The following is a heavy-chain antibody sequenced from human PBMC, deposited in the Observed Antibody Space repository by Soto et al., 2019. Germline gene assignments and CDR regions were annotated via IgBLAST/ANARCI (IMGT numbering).Heavy chain of an antibody. Sequence: SVKVSCKASGGTFSSYAISWVRQAPGQGLEWMGGIIPIFGTANYAQKFQGRVTITADESTGIAYMELSSLRSEDTAVYYCASWPPAYCGGDCYSDYDCGMDVWG. CDR3: ASWPPAYCGGDCYSDYDCGMDV. V-gene: IGHV1-69*13. D-gene: IGHD2-21*01. CDR2: IIPIFGTA. CDR1: GGTFSSYA. J-gene: IGHJ6*04.